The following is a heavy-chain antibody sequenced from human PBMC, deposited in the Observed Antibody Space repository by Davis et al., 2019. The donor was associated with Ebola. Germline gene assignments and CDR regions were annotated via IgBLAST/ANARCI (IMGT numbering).Heavy chain of an antibody. V-gene: IGHV1-18*01. CDR2: ISAYNGNT. J-gene: IGHJ6*04. CDR1: GYTFTSYG. Sequence: ASVKVSCKASGYTFTSYGISWVRQAPGQGLEWMGWISAYNGNTNYAQKFQGRVTMTTDTSTSTAYMELRSLRSDDTAVYYCARDGRRELPEAYYYYYGMDVWGKGTTVTVSS. CDR3: ARDGRRELPEAYYYYYGMDV. D-gene: IGHD1-26*01.